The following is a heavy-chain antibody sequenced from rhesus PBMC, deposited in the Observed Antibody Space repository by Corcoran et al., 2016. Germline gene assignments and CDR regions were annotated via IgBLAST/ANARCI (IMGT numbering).Heavy chain of an antibody. D-gene: IGHD1-7*02. J-gene: IGHJ6*01. Sequence: QAQLLESGPGLVKPSETLSLTCAVSGDSISDRYYWNWIRQPPGKGLEGIGNIYGSGGSTSCTPSLKRRVTIAKDTSRNQFSLRLRSVTAADTAVYYCARRQITGTTGSDGLDSWGQGVVVTVSS. CDR2: IYGSGGST. CDR1: GDSISDRYY. V-gene: IGHV4S7*01. CDR3: ARRQITGTTGSDGLDS.